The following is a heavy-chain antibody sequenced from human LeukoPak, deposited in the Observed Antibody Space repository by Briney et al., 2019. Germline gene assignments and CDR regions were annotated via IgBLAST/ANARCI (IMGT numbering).Heavy chain of an antibody. CDR3: ARDKNSGNFDY. V-gene: IGHV4-59*01. D-gene: IGHD2-15*01. Sequence: SETLSLTCAVYGGSFSGYYWSWIRPPPGKGLEWIGYIYYSGSTNYNPSLKSRVTISVDTSKNQFSLKLSSVTAADTAVYYCARDKNSGNFDYWGQGTLVTVSS. CDR1: GGSFSGYY. CDR2: IYYSGST. J-gene: IGHJ4*02.